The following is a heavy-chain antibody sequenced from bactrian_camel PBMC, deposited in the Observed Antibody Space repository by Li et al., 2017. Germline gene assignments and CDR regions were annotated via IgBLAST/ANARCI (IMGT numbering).Heavy chain of an antibody. V-gene: IGHV3S40*01. Sequence: VQLVESGGGLLQPGGSLRLSCAVSAITFSGYDMSWVRQAPGKGLEWISVIHSGGSTTFYADSVKGRFTISRDNAKNTLYLQLNSLKTEDTAMYYCAKGGRSLVRQWYWLLGPGDPGHRL. CDR2: IHSGGSTT. CDR1: AITFSGYD. D-gene: IGHD2*01. J-gene: IGHJ6*01. CDR3: AKGGRSLVRQWYWL.